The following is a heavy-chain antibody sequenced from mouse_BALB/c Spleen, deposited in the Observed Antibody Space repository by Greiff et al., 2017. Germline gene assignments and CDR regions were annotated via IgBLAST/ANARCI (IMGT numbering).Heavy chain of an antibody. CDR1: GFAFSSYD. V-gene: IGHV5-12-1*01. D-gene: IGHD1-3*01. CDR2: ISSGGGST. J-gene: IGHJ1*01. CDR3: ARQSGTGYFDV. Sequence: EVKLMESGGGLVKPGGSLKLSCAASGFAFSSYDMSWVRQTPEKRLEWVAYISSGGGSTYYPDTVKGRFTISRDNAKNTLYLQMSSLKSEDTAMYYCARQSGTGYFDVWGAGTTVTVSS.